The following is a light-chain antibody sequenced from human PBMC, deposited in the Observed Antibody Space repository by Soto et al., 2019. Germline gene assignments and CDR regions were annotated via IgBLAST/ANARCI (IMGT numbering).Light chain of an antibody. J-gene: IGKJ1*01. CDR1: QSLVHSSGNTY. Sequence: DVVMTQSPLSLPVTLGQPASISCRSSQSLVHSSGNTYLNWFLQRPGHSPRRLIYQVSNRDSGVPDRFSGTGSGTDFTLTINRVEAEDVGVYDCMQGKHWNPTCGKGTKVDIK. CDR3: MQGKHWNPT. V-gene: IGKV2-30*02. CDR2: QVS.